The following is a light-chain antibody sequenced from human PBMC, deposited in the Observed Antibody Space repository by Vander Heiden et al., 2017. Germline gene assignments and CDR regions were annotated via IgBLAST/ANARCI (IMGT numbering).Light chain of an antibody. CDR2: GAS. V-gene: IGKV3-15*01. CDR1: QSVSSN. J-gene: IGKJ1*01. Sequence: EIVMTQSPATLSVSPGERATLSCRASQSVSSNLAWYQQKPGQAPRLLIYGASTRATGIPARFSGSGSGTEFTLTMSSLQSEDFAVYYCQQYNNWPWWTFGQGTKVEIK. CDR3: QQYNNWPWWT.